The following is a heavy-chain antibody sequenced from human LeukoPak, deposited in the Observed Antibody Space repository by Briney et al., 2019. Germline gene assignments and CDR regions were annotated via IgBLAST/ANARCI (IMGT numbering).Heavy chain of an antibody. V-gene: IGHV1-3*01. CDR1: GYTFTSYA. CDR2: INAGNGNT. D-gene: IGHD2-8*01. J-gene: IGHJ4*02. Sequence: ASVKVSCEASGYTFTSYAMHWVRQAPGQRLGWMGWINAGNGNTKYSQKFQGRVTMTTDTSTSTAYMELRSLRSDDTAVYYCAREMLYSPWGDYWGQGTLVTVSS. CDR3: AREMLYSPWGDY.